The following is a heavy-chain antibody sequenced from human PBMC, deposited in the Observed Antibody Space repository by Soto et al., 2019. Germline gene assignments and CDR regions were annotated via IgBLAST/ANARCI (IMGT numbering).Heavy chain of an antibody. CDR1: GFTFSSYS. CDR3: EKDQFMEMATIGFDY. Sequence: GGSLRLSCAASGFTFSSYSMNWVRQAPGKGLEWVSSISGSSSSIYYADSVKGRFTISRDNSKNTLYLQMNSLRAEDTAVYYCEKDQFMEMATIGFDYWGQGTLVTVSS. CDR2: ISGSSSSI. V-gene: IGHV3-23*01. J-gene: IGHJ4*02. D-gene: IGHD5-12*01.